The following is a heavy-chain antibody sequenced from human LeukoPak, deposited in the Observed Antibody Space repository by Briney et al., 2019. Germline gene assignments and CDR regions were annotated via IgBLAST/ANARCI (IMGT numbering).Heavy chain of an antibody. V-gene: IGHV1-24*01. CDR2: FDPEDGET. D-gene: IGHD3-22*01. Sequence: AVQVSCQVSRYTLPQLSMHWVRQPPAKGVEGMGGFDPEDGETIYAQKFQGRVNMTEDTSTDTAYMELSSLRSEDTAVYYCATNTYCYDSSGSRSFDYWGQGTLVTVSS. J-gene: IGHJ4*02. CDR3: ATNTYCYDSSGSRSFDY. CDR1: RYTLPQLS.